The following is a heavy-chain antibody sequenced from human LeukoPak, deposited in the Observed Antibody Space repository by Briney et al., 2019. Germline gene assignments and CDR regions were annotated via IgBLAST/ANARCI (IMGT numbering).Heavy chain of an antibody. CDR1: GYTFTGYY. CDR2: INPNSGGT. Sequence: ASVKVSCKASGYTFTGYYMHWVRQAPGQGLEWMGWINPNSGGTNYAQKFQGRVTMTRDTSISTAYMELSRLRSDATAVYYCARVIAVAGTKYYGMDVWGQGTTVTVSS. CDR3: ARVIAVAGTKYYGMDV. D-gene: IGHD6-19*01. J-gene: IGHJ6*02. V-gene: IGHV1-2*02.